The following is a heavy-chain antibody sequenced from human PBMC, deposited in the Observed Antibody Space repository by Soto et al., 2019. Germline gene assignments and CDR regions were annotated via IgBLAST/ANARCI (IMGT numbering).Heavy chain of an antibody. J-gene: IGHJ4*02. CDR3: ARGLLRGYSYGSYFDY. Sequence: SVKVSCKTSGGTFSSFAISWVRQAPGQGLEWMGGIIPIFETANYAQKFQGRVTITADESTSTAYMELSSLRSEDTAVYYCARGLLRGYSYGSYFDYWGQGTLVTVSS. CDR2: IIPIFETA. V-gene: IGHV1-69*13. D-gene: IGHD5-18*01. CDR1: GGTFSSFA.